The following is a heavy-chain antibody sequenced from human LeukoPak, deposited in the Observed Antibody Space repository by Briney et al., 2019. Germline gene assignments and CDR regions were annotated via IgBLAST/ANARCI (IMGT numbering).Heavy chain of an antibody. V-gene: IGHV4-61*01. D-gene: IGHD6-19*01. CDR1: GGSVSSGSYY. Sequence: SETLSLTCTVPGGSVSSGSYYWSWIRQPPGKGLEWIGYIYYSGSTNYNPSLKSRVTISVDTSKNQFSLKLSSVTAADTAVYYCAREAGYSSGWYYWGQGTLVTVSS. CDR3: AREAGYSSGWYY. CDR2: IYYSGST. J-gene: IGHJ4*02.